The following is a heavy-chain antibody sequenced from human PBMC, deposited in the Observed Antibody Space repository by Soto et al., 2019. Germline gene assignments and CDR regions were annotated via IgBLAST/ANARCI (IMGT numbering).Heavy chain of an antibody. V-gene: IGHV3-20*04. CDR2: VNWNGGST. CDR3: VRGARLNFDY. CDR1: GFTFDDYG. Sequence: EVQRVESGGGVLRPGVSLRLSCAASGFTFDDYGMSWARQAPGKGLESVSGVNWNGGSTGYADSVKGRFTISRDNAKNSLYLQMNSLIAEDTAFYYCVRGARLNFDYWGQGTLVTVSS. J-gene: IGHJ4*02.